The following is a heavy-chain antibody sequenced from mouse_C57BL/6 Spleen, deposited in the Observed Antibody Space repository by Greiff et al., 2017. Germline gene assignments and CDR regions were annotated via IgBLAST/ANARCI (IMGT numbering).Heavy chain of an antibody. Sequence: EVKLVESGGGLVQPGGSMKLSCAASGFTFSDAWMDWVRQSPEKGLEWAAEIRNKANNHATYYAESVKGRFTISRDDSKSSVYLQMNSLRAEDTGIYYCTRGMITHFDYWGQGTTLTVSS. CDR1: GFTFSDAW. J-gene: IGHJ2*01. CDR2: IRNKANNHAT. V-gene: IGHV6-6*01. CDR3: TRGMITHFDY. D-gene: IGHD2-4*01.